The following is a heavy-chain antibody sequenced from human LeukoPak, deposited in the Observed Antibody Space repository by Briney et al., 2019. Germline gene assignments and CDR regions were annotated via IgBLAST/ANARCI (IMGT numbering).Heavy chain of an antibody. V-gene: IGHV1-2*02. J-gene: IGHJ6*03. Sequence: ASAKVSCKASGYTFTGYYIHWVRQAPGQGLEWMGWINPHSGGTNYAQKFQGGVTMTRDTSITTAYMELSSLKASDTAMYYCARHHSIAAAGIPYYMDVWGKGTTVTVSS. CDR1: GYTFTGYY. CDR3: ARHHSIAAAGIPYYMDV. D-gene: IGHD6-13*01. CDR2: INPHSGGT.